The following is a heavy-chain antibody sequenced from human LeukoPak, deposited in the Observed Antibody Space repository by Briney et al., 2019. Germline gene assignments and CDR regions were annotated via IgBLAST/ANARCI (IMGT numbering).Heavy chain of an antibody. CDR1: GGSLSGYY. CDR2: INHSGST. CDR3: ARGVSHRNFDWLFH. D-gene: IGHD3-9*01. Sequence: SETLSVTCAVYGGSLSGYYWSWIRQPPGKGLEWIGEINHSGSTNYNPSLKSRVTISVDTSKNQFSLKVSSVTAADTAVYYCARGVSHRNFDWLFHWSQGTLVTVSS. V-gene: IGHV4-34*01. J-gene: IGHJ5*02.